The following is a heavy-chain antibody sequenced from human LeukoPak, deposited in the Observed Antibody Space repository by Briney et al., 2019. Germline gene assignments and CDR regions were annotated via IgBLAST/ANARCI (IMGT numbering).Heavy chain of an antibody. CDR3: AKREAAFGKKYFQY. CDR2: INQDETDI. CDR1: RFTFGSSW. D-gene: IGHD3-3*02. J-gene: IGHJ1*01. Sequence: GGSLRLSCAASRFTFGSSWMSWLRQAPGKGLEWVATINQDETDISYVSSVKGRFTISRDNAKNSLYLQMNSLRAEDTAVYYCAKREAAFGKKYFQYWGQGTLVTVSS. V-gene: IGHV3-7*01.